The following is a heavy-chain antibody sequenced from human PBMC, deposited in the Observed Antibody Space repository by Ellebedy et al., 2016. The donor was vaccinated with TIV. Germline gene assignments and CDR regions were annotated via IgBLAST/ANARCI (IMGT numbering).Heavy chain of an antibody. D-gene: IGHD6-13*01. CDR3: ARVRRGSSGMDV. CDR2: INPDSGGT. Sequence: ASVKVSCKPSGYIFTAYYIHWVRQAPGQGLEWMGWINPDSGGTNFAQKFQGRVTMTRDTSVNTGYMELSRLESDDTAVYYCARVRRGSSGMDVWGQGTTVTVS. CDR1: GYIFTAYY. J-gene: IGHJ6*02. V-gene: IGHV1-2*02.